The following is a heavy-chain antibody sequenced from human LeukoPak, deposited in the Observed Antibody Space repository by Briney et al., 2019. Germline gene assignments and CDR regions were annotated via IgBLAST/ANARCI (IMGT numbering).Heavy chain of an antibody. J-gene: IGHJ6*03. D-gene: IGHD3-22*01. CDR3: ARRRLESLYDSSGIYGPRNYYYYYMDV. CDR2: IYYSGST. CDR1: GGSISSSSYY. Sequence: PSETLSLTCTVSGGSISSSSYYWGWIRQPPGKGLEWIGYIYYSGSTNYNPSLKSRVTISVDTSKNQFSLKLSSVTAADTAVYYCARRRLESLYDSSGIYGPRNYYYYYMDVWGKGTTVTVSS. V-gene: IGHV4-61*05.